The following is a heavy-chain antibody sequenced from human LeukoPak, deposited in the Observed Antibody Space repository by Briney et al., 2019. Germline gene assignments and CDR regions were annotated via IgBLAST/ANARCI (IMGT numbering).Heavy chain of an antibody. J-gene: IGHJ4*02. CDR1: GFSFDDYA. Sequence: GGSLRLSCAASGFSFDDYAMHWVRQAPGKGLEWVSGTSWNSGSIGYADSVKGRFTISKDNVKNSLYLHMNTLRAEDTAFYYCAKGYSSSWSLPFDYWSQGTLVTVSS. CDR2: TSWNSGSI. D-gene: IGHD6-13*01. CDR3: AKGYSSSWSLPFDY. V-gene: IGHV3-9*01.